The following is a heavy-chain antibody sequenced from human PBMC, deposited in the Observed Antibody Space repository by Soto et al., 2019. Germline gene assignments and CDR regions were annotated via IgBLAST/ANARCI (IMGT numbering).Heavy chain of an antibody. V-gene: IGHV3-9*01. D-gene: IGHD6-13*01. CDR2: ISYNSGRI. CDR1: GFNFNLHA. Sequence: EVQLVESGGGLVQSGRSLRLSCAASGFNFNLHAMHWIRQVPGKGVEWVSSISYNSGRIDSADSVRGRFTISRDNAKNSLQVQIDSLTTEDTASYYCAGAVGGSSWFSFAYWGQGVLVTVSS. J-gene: IGHJ4*02. CDR3: AGAVGGSSWFSFAY.